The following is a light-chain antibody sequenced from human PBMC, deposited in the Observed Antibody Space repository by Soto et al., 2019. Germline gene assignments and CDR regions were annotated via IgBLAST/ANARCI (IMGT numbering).Light chain of an antibody. Sequence: AIQLTQSPSSLYASVGDRVTITCRASQGISSALAWYQQKPGKAPNLLIYDASTLESGVPSRFSGSGSGTDFTLTISSLQPEDFATYYCQQFNSHPLTFGGGTKVEIK. CDR2: DAS. V-gene: IGKV1-13*02. J-gene: IGKJ4*01. CDR3: QQFNSHPLT. CDR1: QGISSA.